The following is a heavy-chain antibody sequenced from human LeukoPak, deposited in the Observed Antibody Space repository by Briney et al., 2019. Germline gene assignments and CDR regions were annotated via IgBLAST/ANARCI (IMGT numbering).Heavy chain of an antibody. D-gene: IGHD3-22*01. Sequence: SETLSLTCAVYGGSFSGYYWSWICQPPGKGLEWIGEINHSGSTNYNPSLKSRVTISVDTSKNQFSLKLSSVTAADTAVYYCARGLPLITMIVVVPPNWFDPWGQGTLVTVSS. CDR2: INHSGST. V-gene: IGHV4-34*01. CDR3: ARGLPLITMIVVVPPNWFDP. J-gene: IGHJ5*02. CDR1: GGSFSGYY.